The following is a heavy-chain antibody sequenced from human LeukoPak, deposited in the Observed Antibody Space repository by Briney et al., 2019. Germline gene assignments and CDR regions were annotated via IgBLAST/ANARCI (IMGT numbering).Heavy chain of an antibody. D-gene: IGHD6-19*01. CDR1: GLTFSHYA. CDR3: AREGYSSGWSFDY. CDR2: IIPILGMT. J-gene: IGHJ4*02. V-gene: IGHV1-69*04. Sequence: GASVKVSCKASGLTFSHYAISWVRQAPGQGLEWMGRIIPILGMTNYAQNFQDRVIITADKFTDTAYMELTSLRSQDTAVYYCAREGYSSGWSFDYWGQGTLVTVSS.